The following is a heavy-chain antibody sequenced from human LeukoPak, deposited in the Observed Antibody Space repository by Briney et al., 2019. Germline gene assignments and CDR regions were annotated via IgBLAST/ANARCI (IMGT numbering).Heavy chain of an antibody. V-gene: IGHV4-39*01. CDR1: GGSISSSSYY. J-gene: IGHJ4*02. D-gene: IGHD6-19*01. Sequence: SETLSLTCTVSGGSISSSSYYWGWIRQPPGKGLEWIGSIYYSGSTYYNPSLKSRVTISVDTSKNQFSLKLSSVTAADTAVYYCARFHSSGWYRGFDYWGQGTLVTVSS. CDR2: IYYSGST. CDR3: ARFHSSGWYRGFDY.